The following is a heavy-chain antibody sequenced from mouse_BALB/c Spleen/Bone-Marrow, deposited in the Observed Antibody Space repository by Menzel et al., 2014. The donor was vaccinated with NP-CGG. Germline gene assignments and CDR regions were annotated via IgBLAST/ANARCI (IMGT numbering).Heavy chain of an antibody. J-gene: IGHJ2*01. CDR3: ARTYFDY. CDR2: INPSNGRA. Sequence: VQLQQSGAELVKPGASVKLSCKASGYTFTSYWMHWVKQRPGQGLEWIGGINPSNGRANYNEKFKSKATLTVDKSSSTAYMQLSSLTSEDSAVYYCARTYFDYWGQGTPLTVSS. CDR1: GYTFTSYW. V-gene: IGHV1S81*02.